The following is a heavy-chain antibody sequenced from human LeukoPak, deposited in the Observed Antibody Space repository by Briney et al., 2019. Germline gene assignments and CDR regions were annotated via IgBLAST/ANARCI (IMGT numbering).Heavy chain of an antibody. V-gene: IGHV4-59*08. CDR3: ARFGTLWQQQLELEY. D-gene: IGHD6-13*01. Sequence: SETLSLTCTVSGGSISGYYWSWIRQPPGKGLEWIGYIHYTGTTNYNPSPKSRVTISVDTSKNQFSLRLSSVTAADTAVYYCARFGTLWQQQLELEYWGQGTLVTVSS. CDR2: IHYTGTT. CDR1: GGSISGYY. J-gene: IGHJ4*02.